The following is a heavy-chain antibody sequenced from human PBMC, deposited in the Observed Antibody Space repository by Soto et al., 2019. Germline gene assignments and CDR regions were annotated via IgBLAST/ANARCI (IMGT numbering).Heavy chain of an antibody. CDR3: ARHTPFDSDILTGYYLGAYYFDY. CDR2: IYYSGST. V-gene: IGHV4-39*01. Sequence: SETLSLTCTVSGGYSSSSSYYWGWIRQPPGKGLEWIGSIYYSGSTYYNPSLKSRVTISVDTSKNQFSLKLSSVTAAETAVYYCARHTPFDSDILTGYYLGAYYFDYWGQGTLVTVSS. CDR1: GGYSSSSSYY. J-gene: IGHJ4*02. D-gene: IGHD3-9*01.